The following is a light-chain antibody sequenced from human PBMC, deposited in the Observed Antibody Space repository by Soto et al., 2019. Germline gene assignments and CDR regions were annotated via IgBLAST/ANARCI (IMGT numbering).Light chain of an antibody. CDR1: QSVTSNY. CDR3: QQRSNWPPAIT. CDR2: DAS. J-gene: IGKJ5*01. Sequence: EIVVTQSPGTLRVCAGERATLSCRASQSVTSNYLAWYQQKPGQAPRLLIYDASNRATGVPARFSGSGSGTDFTLAISSLEPEDFAVYYCQQRSNWPPAITFGQGTRLEIK. V-gene: IGKV3-11*01.